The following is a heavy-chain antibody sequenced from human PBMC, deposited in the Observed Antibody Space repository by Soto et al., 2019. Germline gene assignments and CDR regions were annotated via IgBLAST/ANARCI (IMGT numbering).Heavy chain of an antibody. V-gene: IGHV4-31*03. Sequence: QVQLQESGPGLVKPSRTLSLTCTVSGGSLGSGGYYCSWIRQHPGKGLEWIGYIYYCGSTYYNPSLKSRVTISVDTSKNQFSLTLSSVTAADTAVYYCASIYGLAGYSYYMVVLGKGTTVTVSS. D-gene: IGHD4-17*01. CDR1: GGSLGSGGYY. CDR2: IYYCGST. J-gene: IGHJ6*03. CDR3: ASIYGLAGYSYYMVV.